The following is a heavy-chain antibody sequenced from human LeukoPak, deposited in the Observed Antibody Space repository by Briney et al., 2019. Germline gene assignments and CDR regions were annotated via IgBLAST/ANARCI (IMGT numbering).Heavy chain of an antibody. J-gene: IGHJ6*02. V-gene: IGHV1-46*01. CDR3: ARDRPTVKDYYYGMDV. D-gene: IGHD4-11*01. CDR1: GYTFSNYA. CDR2: INPSGGST. Sequence: GASVKVSCKASGYTFSNYAMNWVRQAPGQGLEWMGIINPSGGSTSYAQKFQGRVTMTRDTSTSTVYMELSSLRSEDTAVYYCARDRPTVKDYYYGMDVWGQGTTVTVSS.